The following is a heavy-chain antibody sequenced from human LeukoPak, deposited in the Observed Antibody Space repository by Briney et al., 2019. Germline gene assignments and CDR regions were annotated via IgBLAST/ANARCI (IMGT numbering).Heavy chain of an antibody. CDR3: ARVYDRRGAPHLLFDY. J-gene: IGHJ4*02. Sequence: ASVKVSCKASGYTFTGYYMHWVRQARRQGFEWMGWINPNSGGKNYAQKFQGRVTMTRDTSISTAYMELSRLRSDDTDVYYCARVYDRRGAPHLLFDYWGQGTLVTVSS. D-gene: IGHD3-16*01. CDR1: GYTFTGYY. V-gene: IGHV1-2*02. CDR2: INPNSGGK.